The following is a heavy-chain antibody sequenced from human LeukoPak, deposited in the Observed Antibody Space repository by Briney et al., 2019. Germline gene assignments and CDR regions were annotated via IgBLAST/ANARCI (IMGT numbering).Heavy chain of an antibody. Sequence: PSETLSLTCTVSGYSISSGYYWGWIRQPPGKGLEWIGSIFRSGTTYYNPSLRSRVTISVDTSKNQFSLKLSSVTAADTAVYYCARGGTLRTFDYWGQGTLVTVSS. J-gene: IGHJ4*02. CDR2: IFRSGTT. V-gene: IGHV4-38-2*02. CDR1: GYSISSGYY. CDR3: ARGGTLRTFDY. D-gene: IGHD1-1*01.